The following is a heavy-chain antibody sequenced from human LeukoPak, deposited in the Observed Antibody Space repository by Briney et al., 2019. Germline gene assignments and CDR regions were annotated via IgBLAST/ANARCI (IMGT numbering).Heavy chain of an antibody. CDR3: ASAMGYYYYYGMDV. CDR1: GGSFSGYY. Sequence: PSETLSLTCAVHGGSFSGYYWSWIHQPPGKGLEWIGEINHSGSTNYNPSLKSRVTISVDTSKNQFSLKLSSVTAADTAVYYCASAMGYYYYYGMDVWGKGTTVTVSS. D-gene: IGHD5-18*01. J-gene: IGHJ6*04. V-gene: IGHV4-34*01. CDR2: INHSGST.